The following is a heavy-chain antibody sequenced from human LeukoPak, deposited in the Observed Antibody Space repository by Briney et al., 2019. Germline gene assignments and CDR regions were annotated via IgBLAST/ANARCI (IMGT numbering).Heavy chain of an antibody. CDR3: AKDTIFTVDPFDY. D-gene: IGHD3-3*01. V-gene: IGHV3-30*02. CDR2: IKYDGSKT. J-gene: IGHJ4*02. Sequence: GGSLRLSCLVSGMTFDAHGMHWVRQPPGKGLEWLAFIKYDGSKTGYEDSVKGRFTVSRDNSKNTLYLEMNSLGAEDTAVYYCAKDTIFTVDPFDYWGQGALVTVSS. CDR1: GMTFDAHG.